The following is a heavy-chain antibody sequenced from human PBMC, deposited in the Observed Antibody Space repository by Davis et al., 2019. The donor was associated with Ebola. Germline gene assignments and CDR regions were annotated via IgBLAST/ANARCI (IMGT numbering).Heavy chain of an antibody. D-gene: IGHD1-26*01. Sequence: SETLSLTCTVSGGSISSYYWSWIRQHPGKGLEWIGYIYYSGSTYYNPSLKSRVTISVDTSKNQFSLKLSSVTAADTAVYYCARWYSGLGGRFDPWGQGTLVTVSS. CDR3: ARWYSGLGGRFDP. J-gene: IGHJ5*02. CDR2: IYYSGST. V-gene: IGHV4-59*06. CDR1: GGSISSYY.